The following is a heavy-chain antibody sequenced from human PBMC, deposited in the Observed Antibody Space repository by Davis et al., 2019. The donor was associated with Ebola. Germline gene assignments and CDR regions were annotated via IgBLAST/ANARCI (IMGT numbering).Heavy chain of an antibody. Sequence: GGSLRLSCAASGFTFSTYGMPWVRQAPGKGLEWVAVIWYDGSNKYYADSVKGRFTISRDNSKNTLYLQMNSLRAEDTGVYYCARGLMKLGPFGYWGQGTLVTVSS. V-gene: IGHV3-33*08. CDR1: GFTFSTYG. CDR3: ARGLMKLGPFGY. J-gene: IGHJ4*02. CDR2: IWYDGSNK. D-gene: IGHD7-27*01.